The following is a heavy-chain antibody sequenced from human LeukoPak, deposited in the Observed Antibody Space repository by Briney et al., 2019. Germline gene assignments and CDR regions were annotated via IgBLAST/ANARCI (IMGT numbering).Heavy chain of an antibody. CDR3: ARVRYGSGSHYNAVDY. Sequence: PGGSLRLSCAASGFTFSTYWMSWVRQAPGKGLEWLANIKQDGSEKYYVGSVKGRFTISRDNAQNSLYLQMNSLRAEDTAVYYCARVRYGSGSHYNAVDYWGQGTLVIVSS. CDR2: IKQDGSEK. J-gene: IGHJ4*02. D-gene: IGHD3-10*01. V-gene: IGHV3-7*01. CDR1: GFTFSTYW.